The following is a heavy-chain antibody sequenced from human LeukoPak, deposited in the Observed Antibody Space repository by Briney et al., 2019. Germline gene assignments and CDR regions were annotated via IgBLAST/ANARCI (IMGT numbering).Heavy chain of an antibody. CDR2: ISYSAAGT. CDR3: AKDRMGGVTFFDY. CDR1: GFTFGDYA. V-gene: IGHV3-23*01. J-gene: IGHJ4*02. Sequence: GGSLRLSCTASGFTFGDYAMSWVRQAPGKGLEWISSISYSAAGTYYADSVKGRSSISRDNSKKIVYLQMNSLRAEDTAVYYCAKDRMGGVTFFDYWGQGTLVTVSS. D-gene: IGHD2-21*02.